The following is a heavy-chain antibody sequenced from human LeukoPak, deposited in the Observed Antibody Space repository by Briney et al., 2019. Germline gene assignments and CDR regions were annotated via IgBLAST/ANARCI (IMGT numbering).Heavy chain of an antibody. CDR1: GGSISSGSYY. D-gene: IGHD4-17*01. J-gene: IGHJ5*02. CDR2: IYASGIT. Sequence: SETLSLTCTVSGGSISSGSYYWNWIRQPAGKGLEWIGRIYASGITNYHPSLKSRVAISVDTSKNQFSLRLGSVTAADTAVYYCAGLAVTTYSWWFDPWGQGTLVTVSS. V-gene: IGHV4-61*02. CDR3: AGLAVTTYSWWFDP.